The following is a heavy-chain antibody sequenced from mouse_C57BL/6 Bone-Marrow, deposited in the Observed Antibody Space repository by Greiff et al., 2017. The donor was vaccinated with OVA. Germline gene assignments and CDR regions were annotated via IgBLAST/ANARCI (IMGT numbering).Heavy chain of an antibody. Sequence: QVTLKESGPGILQSSQTLSLTCSFSGFSLSTSGMGVSWIRQPSGKGLEWLAHIYWDDDKRYNPSLKSRLTISKDTSRNQVFLKITSVDTADTATYYCARRLMHYGSSYGYAMDYWGQGTSVTVSS. D-gene: IGHD1-1*01. CDR1: GFSLSTSGMG. J-gene: IGHJ4*01. CDR2: IYWDDDK. CDR3: ARRLMHYGSSYGYAMDY. V-gene: IGHV8-12*01.